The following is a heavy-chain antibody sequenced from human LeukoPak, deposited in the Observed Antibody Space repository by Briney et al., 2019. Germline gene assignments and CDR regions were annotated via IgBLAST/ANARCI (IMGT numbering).Heavy chain of an antibody. Sequence: PGGSLRLSCAASRFTFDDYAMHWVRQAPGKGLEWVSGISWNRGSIGYADSVKGRFTISRDNAKNSLYLQMNSLRAEDTALYYCAKVQRPHYYDSSGFYTPYDYWGQGTLVTVSS. CDR1: RFTFDDYA. CDR2: ISWNRGSI. D-gene: IGHD3-22*01. J-gene: IGHJ4*02. V-gene: IGHV3-9*01. CDR3: AKVQRPHYYDSSGFYTPYDY.